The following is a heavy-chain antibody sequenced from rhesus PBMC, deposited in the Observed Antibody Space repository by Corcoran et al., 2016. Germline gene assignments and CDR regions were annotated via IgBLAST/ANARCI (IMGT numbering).Heavy chain of an antibody. J-gene: IGHJ4*01. CDR1: GYTFTDYY. CDR3: ARAPYGNYVDY. V-gene: IGHV1S2*01. D-gene: IGHD3-9*01. Sequence: QVQLVQSGAEVQKPGSSVKVSCKASGYTFTDYYLHLVRQAPRPGLEWMGWTNPYNGNTKYAQKFQGRVTMTRDTSTSTAYMELSSLRSEDTAVYYCARAPYGNYVDYWGQGVLVTVSS. CDR2: TNPYNGNT.